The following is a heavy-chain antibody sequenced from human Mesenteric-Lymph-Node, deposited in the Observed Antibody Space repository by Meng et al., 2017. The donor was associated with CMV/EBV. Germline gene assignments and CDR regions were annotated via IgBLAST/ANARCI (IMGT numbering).Heavy chain of an antibody. CDR2: ISANGETT. Sequence: LRPACAASGFTFSNYDMSWVRQAPGKGPEWVSVISANGETTYYADSMKGRFTISRDNSKSTLFLQMNSLRAEDTTLYYCVRERAGYWGQGTLVTVSS. CDR3: VRERAGY. CDR1: GFTFSNYD. V-gene: IGHV3-23*01. J-gene: IGHJ4*02. D-gene: IGHD6-25*01.